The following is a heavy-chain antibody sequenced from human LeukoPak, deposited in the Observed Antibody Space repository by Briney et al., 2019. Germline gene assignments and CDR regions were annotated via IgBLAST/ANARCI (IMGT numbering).Heavy chain of an antibody. CDR1: GGSISSSSYY. Sequence: SETLSLTCTVSGGSISSSSYYWGWIRQPPGKGLEWIGYIYYSGSTNYNPSLKSRVTISVDTSKNQFSLKLSSVTAADTAVYYCARQFRYYYDSSGYPTNRYYYYGMDVWGQGTTVTVSS. CDR3: ARQFRYYYDSSGYPTNRYYYYGMDV. D-gene: IGHD3-22*01. J-gene: IGHJ6*02. V-gene: IGHV4-61*05. CDR2: IYYSGST.